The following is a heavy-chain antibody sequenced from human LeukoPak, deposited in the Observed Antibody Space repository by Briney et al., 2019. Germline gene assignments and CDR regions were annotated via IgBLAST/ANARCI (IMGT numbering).Heavy chain of an antibody. Sequence: GGSLRLSCAASGFTFSSYAMSWVRQAPGKGLEWVSAISGSGGSTYYADSVKGRSTISRDNSKNTLYLQMNSLRAEDTAVYYCAKNSGYYVSSGHFDYWGQGTLVTVSS. CDR2: ISGSGGST. CDR3: AKNSGYYVSSGHFDY. V-gene: IGHV3-23*01. CDR1: GFTFSSYA. D-gene: IGHD3-22*01. J-gene: IGHJ4*02.